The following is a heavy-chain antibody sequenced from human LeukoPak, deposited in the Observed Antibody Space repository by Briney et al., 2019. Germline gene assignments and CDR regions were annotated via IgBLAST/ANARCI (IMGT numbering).Heavy chain of an antibody. CDR1: GFTFSNYA. D-gene: IGHD6-19*01. CDR3: ARSGSGWFELDY. V-gene: IGHV3-23*01. Sequence: TGGSLRLSCAASGFTFSNYAMNWVRQAPGKGLDWVSAISGSGGSTYYADSVKGRFTISRDISKNTLYLQMNSLRAEDTAVYYCARSGSGWFELDYWGQGTLVTDSS. J-gene: IGHJ4*02. CDR2: ISGSGGST.